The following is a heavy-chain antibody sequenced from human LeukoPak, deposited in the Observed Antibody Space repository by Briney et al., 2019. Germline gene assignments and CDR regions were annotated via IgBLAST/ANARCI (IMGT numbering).Heavy chain of an antibody. J-gene: IGHJ3*02. CDR3: AREGYYYDSSGPDAFDI. Sequence: GGSLRLSCAASGFTFSSYWMSWVRQAPGKGLEWVSSISSSSSYIYYADSVKGRFTISRDNAKNSLYLQMNSLRAEDTAVYYCAREGYYYDSSGPDAFDIWGQGTMVTVSS. V-gene: IGHV3-21*01. CDR1: GFTFSSYW. CDR2: ISSSSSYI. D-gene: IGHD3-22*01.